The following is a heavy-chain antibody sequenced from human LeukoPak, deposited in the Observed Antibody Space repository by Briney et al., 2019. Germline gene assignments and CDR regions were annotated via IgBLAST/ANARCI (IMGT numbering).Heavy chain of an antibody. J-gene: IGHJ6*02. CDR3: ARDDIVVVPAAISYYYYGMDV. Sequence: GGSLRLSCAASGFIFSDHYMNWVRQAPGKGLEWVSYISSSSSTIYYADSVKGRFTISRDNAKNSLYLQMNSLRAEDTAVYYCARDDIVVVPAAISYYYYGMDVWGQGTTVTVSS. D-gene: IGHD2-2*01. CDR2: ISSSSSTI. V-gene: IGHV3-11*04. CDR1: GFIFSDHY.